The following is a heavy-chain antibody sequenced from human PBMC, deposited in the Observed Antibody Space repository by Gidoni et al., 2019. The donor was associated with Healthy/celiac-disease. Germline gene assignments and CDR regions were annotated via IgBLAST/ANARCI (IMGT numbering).Heavy chain of an antibody. V-gene: IGHV4-61*02. CDR1: GGSISSGSSY. CDR3: GGGSVAAAGTGSDY. D-gene: IGHD6-13*01. Sequence: QVQLQESGPGLVKPSQTLSLTCTVAGGSISSGSSYWSWIRQPAGKGLEWIGRIYTSGSTNYNPSLKSRVTISVDTSKNQFSLKLSSVTAADTAVYYCGGGSVAAAGTGSDYWGQGTLVTVSS. CDR2: IYTSGST. J-gene: IGHJ4*02.